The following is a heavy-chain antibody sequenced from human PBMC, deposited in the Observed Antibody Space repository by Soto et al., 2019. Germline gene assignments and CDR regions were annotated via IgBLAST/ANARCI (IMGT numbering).Heavy chain of an antibody. J-gene: IGHJ3*02. CDR2: ISSSSSYI. CDR1: GFTFSSYS. Sequence: PGGSLRLSCAASGFTFSSYSMNCVRHSPGKGLEWVSSISSSSSYIYYADSVKGRFTISRDNAKNSLYLQMNSLRAEDTAVYYCAITPFPVYYYDSSGYRGDAFDIWGQGTMVTVSS. V-gene: IGHV3-21*01. D-gene: IGHD3-22*01. CDR3: AITPFPVYYYDSSGYRGDAFDI.